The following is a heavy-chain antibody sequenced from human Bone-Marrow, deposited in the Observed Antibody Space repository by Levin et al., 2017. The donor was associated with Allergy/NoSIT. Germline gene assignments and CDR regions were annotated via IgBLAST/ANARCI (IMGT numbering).Heavy chain of an antibody. CDR1: GGSFLGSY. CDR2: MNHSGST. Sequence: SQTLSLTCAVYGGSFLGSYWTWIRQPPGKGLEWIGEMNHSGSTNYNPSLKSRVTISVDTAKNQFSLKLSSVTAADRAVYFCARGRPALRGNFDSWGQGTLVTVSS. D-gene: IGHD4-17*01. V-gene: IGHV4-34*01. CDR3: ARGRPALRGNFDS. J-gene: IGHJ4*02.